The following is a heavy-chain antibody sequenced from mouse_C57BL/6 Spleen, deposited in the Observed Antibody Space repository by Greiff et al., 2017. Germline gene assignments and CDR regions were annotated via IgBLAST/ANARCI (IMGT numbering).Heavy chain of an antibody. CDR2: IDPETGGT. V-gene: IGHV1-15*01. Sequence: QVQLQQSGAELVRPGASVTLSCKASGYTFTGYEMHWVKQTPGHGLEWIGAIDPETGGTAYNQKFKGKAILTADKSSSTAYMHLRSLTSEDSAVYYCTRAAMVTTSYFDDWGKGTTVTVSS. J-gene: IGHJ2*01. CDR3: TRAAMVTTSYFDD. D-gene: IGHD2-2*01. CDR1: GYTFTGYE.